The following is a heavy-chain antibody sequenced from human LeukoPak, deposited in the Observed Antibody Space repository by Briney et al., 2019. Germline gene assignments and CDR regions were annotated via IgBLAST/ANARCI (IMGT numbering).Heavy chain of an antibody. V-gene: IGHV3-66*02. D-gene: IGHD6-13*01. CDR2: IYGAGAA. Sequence: GGSLRLSCAASGINVSANYMTWIRQAPGKGLEWVSLIYGAGAAYYAESVRGRFIISRDNSKNTLFLQMNSLRAEDTAVYYCAKDGGAAAAIDYWGQGTLVTVSS. CDR1: GINVSANY. CDR3: AKDGGAAAAIDY. J-gene: IGHJ4*02.